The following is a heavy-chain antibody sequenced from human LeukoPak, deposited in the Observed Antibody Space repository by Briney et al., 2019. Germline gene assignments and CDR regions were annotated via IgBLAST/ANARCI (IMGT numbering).Heavy chain of an antibody. CDR1: GFTFSSYA. CDR2: INSDGSST. CDR3: ARGDIVVVPAAISGSDNWFDP. J-gene: IGHJ5*02. Sequence: GGSLRLSCAASGFTFSSYAMSWVRQAPGKGLVWVSRINSDGSSTSYADSVKGRFTISRDNAKNTLYLQMNSLRAEDTAVYYRARGDIVVVPAAISGSDNWFDPWGQGTLVTVSS. D-gene: IGHD2-2*01. V-gene: IGHV3-74*01.